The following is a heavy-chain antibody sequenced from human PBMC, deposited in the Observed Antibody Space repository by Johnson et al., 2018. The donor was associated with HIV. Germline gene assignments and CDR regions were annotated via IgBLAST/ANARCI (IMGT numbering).Heavy chain of an antibody. CDR1: GFRFSSSW. J-gene: IGHJ3*02. Sequence: MLLVESGGGLVQPGGSLRLSCTASGFRFSSSWMHWVRQAPGKGLVWVSRINRDGSSTSYADSVKGRFTISRDNAKNTLYLQMNSLRAEDTAVYYCARDGMIEGTFDIWGQGTMVTVSS. D-gene: IGHD3-22*01. V-gene: IGHV3-74*01. CDR3: ARDGMIEGTFDI. CDR2: INRDGSST.